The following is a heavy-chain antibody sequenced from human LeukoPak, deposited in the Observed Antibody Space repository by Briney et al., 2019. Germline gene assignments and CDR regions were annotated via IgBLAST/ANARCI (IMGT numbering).Heavy chain of an antibody. J-gene: IGHJ6*03. CDR1: GFTFSSYS. CDR2: VSSSSSTI. V-gene: IGHV3-48*04. Sequence: PGGSLRLSCAASGFTFSSYSMNWVRQAPGKGLEWVSYVSSSSSTIYYADSVKGRFTISRDNAKNSLYLQMNSLRAEDTAVYYCAKLGITMIGGVWGKGTTVTICS. D-gene: IGHD3-10*02. CDR3: AKLGITMIGGV.